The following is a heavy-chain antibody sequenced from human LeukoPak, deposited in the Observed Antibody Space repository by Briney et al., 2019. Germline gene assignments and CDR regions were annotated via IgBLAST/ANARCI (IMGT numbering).Heavy chain of an antibody. CDR1: GFTFDDYA. CDR2: ISWDGGST. CDR3: AKTAYGSGRFGYMDV. J-gene: IGHJ6*03. D-gene: IGHD3-10*01. V-gene: IGHV3-43D*03. Sequence: PGGSLRLSCAASGFTFDDYAMHGVRQVPGKGLEWVSLISWDGGSTYYADSVKGRFTISRDNSKNSLYLQMNSLRADDTAFYYCAKTAYGSGRFGYMDVWGKGTTVTVSS.